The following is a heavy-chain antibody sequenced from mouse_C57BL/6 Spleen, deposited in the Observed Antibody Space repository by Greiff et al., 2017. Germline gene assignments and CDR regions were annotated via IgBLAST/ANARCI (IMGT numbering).Heavy chain of an antibody. Sequence: EVQLQQSGPGLVKPSQSLSLTCSVTGYSITSGYYWNWIRQFPGNKLEWMGYISYDGSNNYNPSLKNRISITRDTSKNQFFLKLNSVTTEDTATYYCARDDCYYSPYYAMDYWGQGTSVTVSS. CDR2: ISYDGSN. J-gene: IGHJ4*01. CDR3: ARDDCYYSPYYAMDY. V-gene: IGHV3-6*01. D-gene: IGHD2-3*01. CDR1: GYSITSGYY.